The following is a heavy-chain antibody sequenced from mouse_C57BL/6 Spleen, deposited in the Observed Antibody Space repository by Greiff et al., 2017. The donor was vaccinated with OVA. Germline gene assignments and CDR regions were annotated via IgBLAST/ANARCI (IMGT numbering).Heavy chain of an antibody. CDR3: ARRDYGSPYFDY. CDR2: IDPSDSYT. J-gene: IGHJ2*01. V-gene: IGHV1-50*01. CDR1: GYTFTSYW. Sequence: QVQLQQPGAELVKPGASVKLSCKASGYTFTSYWMQWVKQRPGQGLEWIGEIDPSDSYTNYNQKFKGKATLTVDTSSSTAYMQLSSLTSEDSAVYYCARRDYGSPYFDYWDQGTTLTVSS. D-gene: IGHD1-1*01.